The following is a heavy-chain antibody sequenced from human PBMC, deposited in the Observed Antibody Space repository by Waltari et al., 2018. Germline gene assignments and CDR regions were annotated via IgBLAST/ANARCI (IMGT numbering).Heavy chain of an antibody. Sequence: EVQLLESGGGLVQPGGSLRLSCAASGFTFSSYAMSWVRQAPGKGLEWVSVIYSGGSTYYADSVKGRFTISRDNSKNTLYLQMNSLRAEDTAVYYCARLNNWNAGYWGQGTLVTVSS. J-gene: IGHJ4*02. D-gene: IGHD1-20*01. V-gene: IGHV3-23*03. CDR3: ARLNNWNAGY. CDR1: GFTFSSYA. CDR2: IYSGGST.